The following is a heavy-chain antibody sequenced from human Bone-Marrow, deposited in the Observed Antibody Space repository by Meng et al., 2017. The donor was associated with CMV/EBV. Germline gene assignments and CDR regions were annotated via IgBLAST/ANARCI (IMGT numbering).Heavy chain of an antibody. V-gene: IGHV1-2*02. Sequence: SVKVSCKASGYTFTGYYMHWVRQAPGQGLEWMGWINPNSGGTNYAQKFQGRVTMTRDTSISTAYMELSRLRSDDTAVYYCAGMRMPGPYYYYGMDVWGQGTTVTVSS. CDR3: AGMRMPGPYYYYGMDV. CDR1: GYTFTGYY. J-gene: IGHJ6*02. D-gene: IGHD1-14*01. CDR2: INPNSGGT.